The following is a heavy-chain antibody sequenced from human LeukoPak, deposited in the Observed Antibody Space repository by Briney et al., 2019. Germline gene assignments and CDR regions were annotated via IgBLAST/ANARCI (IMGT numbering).Heavy chain of an antibody. J-gene: IGHJ4*02. CDR3: ARGGVEYDYGDAFDF. V-gene: IGHV1-46*01. CDR1: GYTFTSYY. Sequence: ASVKVSCKASGYTFTSYYMHWVRQAPGQGLDWMRIINPITGNTNYAQKFQGRVSMTRDTSTRTVYMELSSLRSEDSAVYYCARGGVEYDYGDAFDFWGQGTLVTVSS. CDR2: INPITGNT. D-gene: IGHD4/OR15-4a*01.